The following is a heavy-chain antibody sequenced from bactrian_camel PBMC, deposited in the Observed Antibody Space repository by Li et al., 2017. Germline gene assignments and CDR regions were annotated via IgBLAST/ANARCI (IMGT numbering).Heavy chain of an antibody. CDR1: GFPFCRYD. J-gene: IGHJ4*01. CDR3: NTVSSLGPRLNGGTWWCENNR. CDR2: IGSGGGSTDYAT. D-gene: IGHD7*01. V-gene: IGHV3S40*01. Sequence: VQLVESGGGLVQPGGSLRLSCAPSGFPFCRYDMSWVRQAPGKGLEWVSTIGSGGGSTDYATDYADSVKGRFTISRDKGKTTVYLQMNNLSPEDTAMYFCNTVSSLGPRLNGGTWWCENNRWGQGTQVTVS.